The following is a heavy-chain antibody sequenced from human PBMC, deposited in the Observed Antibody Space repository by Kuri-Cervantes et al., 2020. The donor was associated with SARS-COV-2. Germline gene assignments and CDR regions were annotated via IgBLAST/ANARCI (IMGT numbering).Heavy chain of an antibody. CDR2: IYYSGST. V-gene: IGHV4-59*01. J-gene: IGHJ5*02. CDR1: CGFFSGYY. Sequence: ESLKISCAVYCGFFSGYYWSWIRQPPGKGLEWIGYIYYSGSTKYNPSLKSRVTMSVDTSKNQFSLKLNSVTPADTTVYYCARAGKSKRGTGPKYQLLNNWFDPWGQGTLVTVSS. CDR3: ARAGKSKRGTGPKYQLLNNWFDP. D-gene: IGHD2-2*01.